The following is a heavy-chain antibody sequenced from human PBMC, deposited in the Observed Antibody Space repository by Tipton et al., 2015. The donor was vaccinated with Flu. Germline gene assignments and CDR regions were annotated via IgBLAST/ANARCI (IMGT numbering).Heavy chain of an antibody. CDR2: ISYDGNNK. CDR3: ARTSSGWYGQIDY. D-gene: IGHD6-19*01. V-gene: IGHV3-30*04. J-gene: IGHJ4*02. Sequence: SLRLSCAASGFTFSGYAMHWVRRAPGKGLEWVSVISYDGNNKFYADSVRGRFTISRDNSENTLYLQMNSLRAEDTAVYYCARTSSGWYGQIDYWGQGTLVTVSS. CDR1: GFTFSGYA.